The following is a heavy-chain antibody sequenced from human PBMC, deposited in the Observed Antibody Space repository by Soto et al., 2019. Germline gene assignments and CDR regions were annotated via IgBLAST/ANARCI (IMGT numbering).Heavy chain of an antibody. CDR3: VRGPEYSSSSVVDYYYYYGMDV. Sequence: QVQLVQSGAEVKKPGSSVKVSCKASGGTFSSYAISWVRQAPGQGLEWMGGIIPIFGTTNYAQKFQGRVTITADESTSTAYMELSSLRSEDTAVYYCVRGPEYSSSSVVDYYYYYGMDVWGQGTTVTVSS. CDR1: GGTFSSYA. V-gene: IGHV1-69*01. D-gene: IGHD6-6*01. J-gene: IGHJ6*02. CDR2: IIPIFGTT.